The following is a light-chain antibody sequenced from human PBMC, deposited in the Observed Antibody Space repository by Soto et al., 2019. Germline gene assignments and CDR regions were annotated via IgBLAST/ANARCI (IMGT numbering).Light chain of an antibody. CDR1: QSIGYY. Sequence: DIQMTQSPSSLSASVGDRVTITCRSSQSIGYYVNWYQQKPGKAPNLLIYATSILQSGVPSRFSGSGAGTDFTLTISSLQAEDFATYYCQQSYSTLVTFGQGTRLEIK. CDR2: ATS. J-gene: IGKJ5*01. V-gene: IGKV1-39*01. CDR3: QQSYSTLVT.